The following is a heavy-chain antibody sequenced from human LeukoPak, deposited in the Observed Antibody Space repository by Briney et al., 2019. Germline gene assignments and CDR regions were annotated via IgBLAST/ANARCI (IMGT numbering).Heavy chain of an antibody. Sequence: GGSLRLSCAASGFTFSSYSMNWVRQAPGKGLEWVSYISSSSTIYYADSVKGRFTISRDNAKNSLYLQMNSLRAEDTAVYYCAREGCSSTSCYADYYYYGMDVWGQGTTVTVSS. J-gene: IGHJ6*02. V-gene: IGHV3-48*01. D-gene: IGHD2-2*01. CDR3: AREGCSSTSCYADYYYYGMDV. CDR1: GFTFSSYS. CDR2: ISSSSTI.